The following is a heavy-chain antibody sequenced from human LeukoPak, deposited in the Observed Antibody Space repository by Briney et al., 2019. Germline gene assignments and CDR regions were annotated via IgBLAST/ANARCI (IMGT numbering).Heavy chain of an antibody. D-gene: IGHD3-22*01. J-gene: IGHJ4*02. Sequence: GGSLRLSCAASGFTFSSYAMSWVRQAPGKGLEWVSAISSSGGSTYYADSVKGRFTISRDNSKNTLYLQMNSLRAEDTAVYYCAKSAGDVYYSSGYAYFDYWGQGTLVTVSS. CDR1: GFTFSSYA. V-gene: IGHV3-23*01. CDR2: ISSSGGST. CDR3: AKSAGDVYYSSGYAYFDY.